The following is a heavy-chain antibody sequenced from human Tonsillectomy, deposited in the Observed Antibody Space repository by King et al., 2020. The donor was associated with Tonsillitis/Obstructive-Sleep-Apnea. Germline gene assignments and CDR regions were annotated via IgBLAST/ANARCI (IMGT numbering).Heavy chain of an antibody. CDR1: GGSISSYY. CDR3: ARVLTIFGVVINAFDI. Sequence: VQLQESGPGLVKPSETLSLTCTVSGGSISSYYWSWIRQPPGKGLEWIGYIYYSGSTNYNPSLNSRVTISVDTSKNQFSLKLSSVTAADTAVYYCARVLTIFGVVINAFDIWGQGTMVTVSS. D-gene: IGHD3-3*01. CDR2: IYYSGST. V-gene: IGHV4-59*01. J-gene: IGHJ3*02.